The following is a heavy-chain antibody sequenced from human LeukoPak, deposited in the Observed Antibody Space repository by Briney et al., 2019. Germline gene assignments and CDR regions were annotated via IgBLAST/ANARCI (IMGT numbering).Heavy chain of an antibody. CDR1: GYTFSGYY. CDR3: ARRYDSSGYYYQFDY. CDR2: INPNSGGT. J-gene: IGHJ4*02. V-gene: IGHV1-2*02. Sequence: GASVKVSCKASGYTFSGYYVHWVRQAPGQGLEWMGWINPNSGGTNYAQKFQGRVTMTRDTSISTAYMELSRLRSDDTAVYYCARRYDSSGYYYQFDYWGQGTLATVSS. D-gene: IGHD3-22*01.